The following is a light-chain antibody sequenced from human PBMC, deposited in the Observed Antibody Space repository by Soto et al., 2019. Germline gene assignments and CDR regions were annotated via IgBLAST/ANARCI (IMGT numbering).Light chain of an antibody. CDR2: ANN. J-gene: IGLJ2*01. CDR1: NSNIGNNY. V-gene: IGLV1-51*01. CDR3: GTWDSSLNIVL. Sequence: QSVLTQPPSVSAAPGQRVTISCSGSNSNIGNNYVSWYQQLPGTAPKLLIYANNKRPSGIPDRFSGSKSGTSAALGITGLQTGDEANYYCGTWDSSLNIVLFGGGTKLTVL.